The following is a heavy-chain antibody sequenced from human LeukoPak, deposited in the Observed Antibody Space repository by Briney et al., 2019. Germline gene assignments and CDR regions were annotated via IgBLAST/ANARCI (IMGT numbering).Heavy chain of an antibody. CDR3: ARATRQGYDY. Sequence: PRGSLRLSCAASGFTFNIYGMNWVRQAPGKGPEWVSYIGHRSVDIHYRDSAKGRFTVSRDNARNSLYLEMNSLRVDDTAVYYCARATRQGYDYWGRGTLVTVSS. V-gene: IGHV3-21*05. D-gene: IGHD5-24*01. J-gene: IGHJ4*02. CDR1: GFTFNIYG. CDR2: IGHRSVDI.